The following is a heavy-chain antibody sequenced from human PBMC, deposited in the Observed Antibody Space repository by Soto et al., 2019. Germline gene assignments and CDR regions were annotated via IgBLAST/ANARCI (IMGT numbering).Heavy chain of an antibody. Sequence: SETLSLTCTFSCGSIISGDYYWSWIRQPPGKGLEWIGYIYYSGSTYYNPSLKSRVTISVDTSKNQFSLKLSSVTAADTAVYYCARTILRFLEWLSPSAFDIWGQGTMVTVSS. CDR1: CGSIISGDYY. CDR3: ARTILRFLEWLSPSAFDI. V-gene: IGHV4-30-4*01. J-gene: IGHJ3*02. CDR2: IYYSGST. D-gene: IGHD3-3*01.